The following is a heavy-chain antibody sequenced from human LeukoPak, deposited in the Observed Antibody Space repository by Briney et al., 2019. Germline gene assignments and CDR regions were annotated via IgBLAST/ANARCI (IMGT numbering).Heavy chain of an antibody. CDR2: IYSGGST. Sequence: GGSLRLSCAASGFTVSSNYMSWVRQAPGKGLEWVSVIYSGGSTYYADSVKGRFTISRDNSKNTLYLQMNSLRAEDTAVYYCAREAYYDYVWGSYREAWGQGTLVTVSS. V-gene: IGHV3-53*01. CDR3: AREAYYDYVWGSYREA. J-gene: IGHJ4*02. CDR1: GFTVSSNY. D-gene: IGHD3-16*02.